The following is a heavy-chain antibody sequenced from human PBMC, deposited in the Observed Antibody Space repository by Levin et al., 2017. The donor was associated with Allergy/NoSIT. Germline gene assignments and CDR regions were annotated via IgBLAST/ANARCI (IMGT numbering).Heavy chain of an antibody. V-gene: IGHV4-59*01. J-gene: IGHJ4*02. CDR2: IYYSGST. CDR3: ARYDSSGYVDY. Sequence: ESLKISCTVSGGSISSYYWSWIRQPPGKGLEWIGYIYYSGSTNYNPSLKSRVTISVDTSKNQFSLKLSSVTSADTAVYYCARYDSSGYVDYWGQGTLVTVSS. D-gene: IGHD3-22*01. CDR1: GGSISSYY.